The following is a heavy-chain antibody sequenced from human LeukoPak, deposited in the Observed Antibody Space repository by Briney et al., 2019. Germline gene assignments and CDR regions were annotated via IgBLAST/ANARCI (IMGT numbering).Heavy chain of an antibody. CDR2: IKQDGSEK. J-gene: IGHJ5*02. CDR1: GFTFSSYW. V-gene: IGHV3-7*01. CDR3: ARVGGPYNWFDP. Sequence: GGTLRLSCAASGFTFSSYWMSWVRQAPGKGPEWVANIKQDGSEKYYVDSVKGRFTISRDNAKNSLYLQMNSRRAEDTAVYYCARVGGPYNWFDPWGQGTLVTVSS.